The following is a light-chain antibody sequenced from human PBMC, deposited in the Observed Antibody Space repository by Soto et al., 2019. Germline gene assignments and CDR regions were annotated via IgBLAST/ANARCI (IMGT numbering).Light chain of an antibody. CDR3: QLYGSPTLYT. CDR1: QSVTSNY. V-gene: IGKV3-20*01. Sequence: EIVLTQSPGTLSLSPGERATLSCRASQSVTSNYLAWYQQKPGQAPRLLIFGSYRRATGIPDRFSGSGSGTEFTLTINRLEPEDFVVYYCQLYGSPTLYTFGQGTK. CDR2: GSY. J-gene: IGKJ2*01.